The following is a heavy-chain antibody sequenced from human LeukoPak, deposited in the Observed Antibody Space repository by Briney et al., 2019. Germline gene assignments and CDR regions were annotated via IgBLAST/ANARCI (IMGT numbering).Heavy chain of an antibody. Sequence: GRSLRLSCAASGFTFSSYGMHWVRQAPATGLEWVSVIWYDGSNKYYADSVKGRFTISKDNSKNTLYLQMNSLRAEDTAVYYCAKGRGYSGYQKVDYWGQGTLVTVSS. J-gene: IGHJ4*02. CDR3: AKGRGYSGYQKVDY. D-gene: IGHD5-12*01. CDR1: GFTFSSYG. V-gene: IGHV3-33*06. CDR2: IWYDGSNK.